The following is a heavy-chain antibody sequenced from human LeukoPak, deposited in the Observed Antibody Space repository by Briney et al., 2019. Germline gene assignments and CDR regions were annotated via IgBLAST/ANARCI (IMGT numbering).Heavy chain of an antibody. D-gene: IGHD6-19*01. J-gene: IGHJ5*02. CDR2: TYYRSKLYN. Sequence: SQTLSLTCALSGDSVSSNSAAWNWIRQSPSRGLEWLGRTYYRSKLYNDYAVSVKSRITINPDTSKNQFSLQLNSVTPEDTAVYYCARDMWQQRLANWFDPWGQGTLVTVSS. CDR3: ARDMWQQRLANWFDP. CDR1: GDSVSSNSAA. V-gene: IGHV6-1*01.